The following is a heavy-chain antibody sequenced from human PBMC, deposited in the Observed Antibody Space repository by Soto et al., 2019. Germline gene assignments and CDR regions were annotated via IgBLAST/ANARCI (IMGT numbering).Heavy chain of an antibody. V-gene: IGHV1-69*13. J-gene: IGHJ4*02. CDR1: GGTFSSYA. D-gene: IGHD3-22*01. Sequence: SVKVSCKASGGTFSSYAISWVRQAPGQGLEWMGGIIPIFGTANYAQKFQGRVTITADESTSTAYMELSSLRSEDTAVYYCARTYYYDSSGYYRGGFDYWGQGTLVTVSS. CDR3: ARTYYYDSSGYYRGGFDY. CDR2: IIPIFGTA.